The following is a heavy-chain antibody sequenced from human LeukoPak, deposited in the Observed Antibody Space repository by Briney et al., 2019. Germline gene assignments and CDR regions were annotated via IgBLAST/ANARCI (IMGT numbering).Heavy chain of an antibody. J-gene: IGHJ6*03. Sequence: GGSLRLSCAASGVTFSSYGMHWVRQAPGKGLEWVAFIRDDGINKFYSDSVKGRFTISRDNSKNTLYLQMNSLRAEDTAVYYCAKIVVPAAIYYMDVWGKGTTVTVSS. CDR3: AKIVVPAAIYYMDV. D-gene: IGHD2-2*02. CDR2: IRDDGINK. CDR1: GVTFSSYG. V-gene: IGHV3-30*02.